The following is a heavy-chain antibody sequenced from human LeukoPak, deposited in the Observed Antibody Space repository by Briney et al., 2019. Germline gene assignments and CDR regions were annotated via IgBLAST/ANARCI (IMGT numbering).Heavy chain of an antibody. CDR2: INHSGST. CDR1: GGSFSGYY. D-gene: IGHD3-22*01. CDR3: ARGCRMYYYDSSGYSY. J-gene: IGHJ4*02. V-gene: IGHV4-34*01. Sequence: SETLSLTCAVYGGSFSGYYWSWVRQPPGKGLEWIGEINHSGSTNYNPSLKSRVTISVDTSKNQFSLKLSSVTAADTAVYYCARGCRMYYYDSSGYSYWGQGTLVTVSS.